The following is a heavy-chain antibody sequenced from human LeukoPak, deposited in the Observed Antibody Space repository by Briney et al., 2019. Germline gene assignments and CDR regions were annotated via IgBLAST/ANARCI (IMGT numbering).Heavy chain of an antibody. CDR2: INSDGSST. CDR1: GFTFSSYW. D-gene: IGHD1-26*01. Sequence: PGGSLRLSCAASGFTFSSYWVHWVRRAPGKGLVWVSRINSDGSSTSYADSVKGRFTISRDNAKNTLYLQMNSLRAEDTAVYYCARVLRVGATQPGAFDIWGQGTMVTVSS. J-gene: IGHJ3*02. CDR3: ARVLRVGATQPGAFDI. V-gene: IGHV3-74*01.